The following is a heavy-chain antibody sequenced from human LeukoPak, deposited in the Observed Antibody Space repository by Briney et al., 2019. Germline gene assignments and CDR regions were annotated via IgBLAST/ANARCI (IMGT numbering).Heavy chain of an antibody. V-gene: IGHV1-69*05. CDR1: GGTFSSYA. J-gene: IGHJ4*02. Sequence: SVKVSCKASGGTFSSYAISWVRQAPGQGLEWMGRIIPIFGTGNYAQKFQGRVTITTDESTSTTYMELSSLSSEDTAVYYCARGGKYSSLDDYWGQGTLVTVSS. CDR3: ARGGKYSSLDDY. CDR2: IIPIFGTG. D-gene: IGHD6-19*01.